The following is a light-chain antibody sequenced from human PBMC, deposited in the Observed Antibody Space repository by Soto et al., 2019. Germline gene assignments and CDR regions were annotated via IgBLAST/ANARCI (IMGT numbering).Light chain of an antibody. J-gene: IGKJ2*01. Sequence: EIVFTQSPGTLSLSPGERATLSCRASQTLRRTYIAWYPQKLGQAPRVVIYGASHRETGIPEVFSCSGAGPDCSRTISRLEHEDVSVDYCHQYDNAPQTFGQGTKVDIK. CDR1: QTLRRTY. V-gene: IGKV3-20*01. CDR2: GAS. CDR3: HQYDNAPQT.